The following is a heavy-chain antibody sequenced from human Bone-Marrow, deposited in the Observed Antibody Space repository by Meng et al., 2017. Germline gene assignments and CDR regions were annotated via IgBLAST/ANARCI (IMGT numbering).Heavy chain of an antibody. V-gene: IGHV3-15*01. CDR1: GFTFSNAW. J-gene: IGHJ6*02. CDR2: IKSKTDGGTT. Sequence: GGSLRLSCAASGFTFSNAWMSWVRQAPGKGLEWVGRIKSKTDGGTTDYAAPVKGRFTISRDDSKNTLYLQMNSLKTEDTAVYYCTTYATYCSSTSCFLPDVWGQGTTVTVSS. CDR3: TTYATYCSSTSCFLPDV. D-gene: IGHD2-2*01.